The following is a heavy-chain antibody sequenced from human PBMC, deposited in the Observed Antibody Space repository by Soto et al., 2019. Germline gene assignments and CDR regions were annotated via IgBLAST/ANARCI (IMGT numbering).Heavy chain of an antibody. V-gene: IGHV1-18*01. J-gene: IGHJ3*02. CDR2: ISAYNGNT. CDR3: AAASRVPAAMMGAFDI. D-gene: IGHD2-2*01. CDR1: GYTFTSYG. Sequence: ASVKISCKASGYTFTSYGISWVRQAPGQGLEWMGWISAYNGNTNYAQKLRDRVTMTTDTSTSTAYMELSSLRSDDTAVYYCAAASRVPAAMMGAFDIWGQGTMVTVSS.